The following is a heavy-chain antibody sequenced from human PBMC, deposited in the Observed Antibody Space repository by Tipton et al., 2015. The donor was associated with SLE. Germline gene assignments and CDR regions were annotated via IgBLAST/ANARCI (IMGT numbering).Heavy chain of an antibody. J-gene: IGHJ4*02. D-gene: IGHD6-19*01. V-gene: IGHV4-4*09. CDR3: ARHSSGWYYFDY. CDR1: GGSISSYY. CDR2: IYTSGST. Sequence: GLVKPSETLSLTCTVSGGSISSYYWSWIRQPPGKGLEWIGYIYTSGSTNYNPSLKSRVTISVDTSKNQFSLKLSSVTAADTAVYYCARHSSGWYYFDYWGQGTLVTVSS.